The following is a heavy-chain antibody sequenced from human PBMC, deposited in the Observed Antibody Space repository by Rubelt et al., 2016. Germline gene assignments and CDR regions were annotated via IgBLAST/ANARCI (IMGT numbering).Heavy chain of an antibody. Sequence: QVRLQQWGAGLLKPSETLSLTCAVYGGSFSGYWWTWIRQAPGKGLEWIGEINHGGSTNYNPSLKGRVTISADTSKNQFSLKLNSLTAADMAVYYCASLPIASACFDSWGQGTLVTVSS. J-gene: IGHJ4*02. V-gene: IGHV4-34*01. CDR3: ASLPIASACFDS. CDR2: INHGGST. D-gene: IGHD6-13*01. CDR1: GGSFSGYW.